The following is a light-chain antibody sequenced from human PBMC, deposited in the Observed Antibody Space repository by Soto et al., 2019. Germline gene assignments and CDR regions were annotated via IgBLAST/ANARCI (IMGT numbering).Light chain of an antibody. CDR1: QDINKY. V-gene: IGKV1-33*01. CDR2: DAS. J-gene: IGKJ4*01. Sequence: DIQMTQSPSSLSASVGDRVTITCQASQDINKYLNWYQKKSGIAPKVLIYDASILETGVPSRFSGSGSGTYFTFTISSLQPDDLATYYCQQYDNVPLTFGGGTKVEI. CDR3: QQYDNVPLT.